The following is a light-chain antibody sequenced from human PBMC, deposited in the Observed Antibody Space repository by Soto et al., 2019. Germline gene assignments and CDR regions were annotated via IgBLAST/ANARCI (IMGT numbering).Light chain of an antibody. J-gene: IGLJ1*01. CDR1: SSDVGGYNY. Sequence: QSALTQPASVSGSPGQSITISCTGTSSDVGGYNYVSWYQQHPGKAPKLMIYDVSNRPSGVSNRVSGSKSGNTASLTISGLQADDEADYYWSSYTSSSTYVFGTGTKLTVL. V-gene: IGLV2-14*01. CDR3: SSYTSSSTYV. CDR2: DVS.